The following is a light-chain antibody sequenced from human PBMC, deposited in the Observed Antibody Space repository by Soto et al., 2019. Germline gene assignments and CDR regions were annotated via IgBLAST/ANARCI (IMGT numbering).Light chain of an antibody. Sequence: QSVLTQPASVSGSPGQSITISCTGSSSDVGGYNYVSWYQQHPGKAPKLMIYDVSNRPSGVSNRFSGSKSGNTASLTISGLQAEDEADYYCSSSTSSITLSVFGTGTKVTVL. CDR2: DVS. J-gene: IGLJ1*01. CDR1: SSDVGGYNY. V-gene: IGLV2-14*01. CDR3: SSSTSSITLSV.